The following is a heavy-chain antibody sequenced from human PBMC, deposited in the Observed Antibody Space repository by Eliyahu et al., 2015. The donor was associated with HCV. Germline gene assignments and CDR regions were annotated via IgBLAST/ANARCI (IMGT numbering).Heavy chain of an antibody. CDR2: IVPLFGMA. CDR3: AKCILRLGGSGSSYGLDV. Sequence: QVQLVQSGAEVKKPGSSVRVXCKASGGTFSSNAFSWVRQAPGQGLEWMGGIVPLFGMANYAQKFRGRVTITADESTSTAYMEVSSLRSEDTAVYYCAKCILRLGGSGSSYGLDVWGQGTTVTVSS. V-gene: IGHV1-69*01. J-gene: IGHJ6*02. D-gene: IGHD3-10*01. CDR1: GGTFSSNA.